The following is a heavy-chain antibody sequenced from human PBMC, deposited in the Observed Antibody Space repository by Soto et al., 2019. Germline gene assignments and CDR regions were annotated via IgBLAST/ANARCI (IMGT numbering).Heavy chain of an antibody. CDR2: INTYRGST. CDR3: VRLPYSSDWYLAY. CDR1: GYTFTNFG. J-gene: IGHJ4*02. Sequence: ASVKVSCKTSGYTFTNFGISWVRRAPGQGLEWMGWINTYRGSTNYAPKFQDRVTMTTDTSTSTAYMELRSLRSDDTAVYYCVRLPYSSDWYLAYWGQGTLVTVSS. V-gene: IGHV1-18*01. D-gene: IGHD6-19*01.